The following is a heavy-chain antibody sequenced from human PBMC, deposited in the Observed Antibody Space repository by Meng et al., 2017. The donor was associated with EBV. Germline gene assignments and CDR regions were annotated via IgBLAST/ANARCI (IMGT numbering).Heavy chain of an antibody. CDR3: ASESGRGYTPDY. CDR1: GGPFRYYA. J-gene: IGHJ4*02. V-gene: IGHV1-69*01. D-gene: IGHD3-10*01. Sequence: QVELVPVAAEVKKPGSSVKVSCKTSGGPFRYYAISWVRQAPGQGLEWLGGFLPRLGAPNYAQKFHGRVKITADESTSTHYMDLSSLRSEDTAIYYCASESGRGYTPDYWGQGTLVTVSS. CDR2: FLPRLGAP.